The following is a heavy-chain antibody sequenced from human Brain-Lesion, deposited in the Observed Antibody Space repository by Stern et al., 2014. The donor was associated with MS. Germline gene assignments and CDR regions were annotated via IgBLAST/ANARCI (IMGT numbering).Heavy chain of an antibody. J-gene: IGHJ5*02. Sequence: QVQLEESGPGLVKPSETLSLTCTVAGGSVSSTSYAWAWIRQPPGKGLEWIGTIYYSGNTYYSPSLQSPLTISLDTSTNQFSLQLGSVTAADTAVYYCAGEEDIRYCSGGSCTGNWFDPWGQGTLVTVSS. CDR3: AGEEDIRYCSGGSCTGNWFDP. CDR1: GGSVSSTSYA. CDR2: IYYSGNT. V-gene: IGHV4-39*01. D-gene: IGHD2-15*01.